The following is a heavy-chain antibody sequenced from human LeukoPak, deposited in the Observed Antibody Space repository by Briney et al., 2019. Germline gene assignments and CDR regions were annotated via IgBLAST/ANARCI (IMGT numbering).Heavy chain of an antibody. J-gene: IGHJ3*02. CDR1: GFTVSSNY. D-gene: IGHD3-22*01. CDR3: ARQYYYDSSGYWDAFDI. CDR2: IYSGGST. Sequence: GGSLRLSCAASGFTVSSNYMSWVRQAPGKGLEWVSVIYSGGSTYYADSVKGRFTISRDNSKNTPYLQMNSLRAEDTAVYYCARQYYYDSSGYWDAFDIWGQGTMVTVSS. V-gene: IGHV3-66*04.